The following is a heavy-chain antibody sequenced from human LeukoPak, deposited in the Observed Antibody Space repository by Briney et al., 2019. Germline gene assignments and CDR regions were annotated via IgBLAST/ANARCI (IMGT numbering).Heavy chain of an antibody. Sequence: ASVKVSCKASGYTFTSYAMHWVRQAPGQRLEWMGWINAGNGNTKYSQKFQGRVTITRDTSASTAYMELSSLRSEDTAVYYCARDESSSWYAYFQHRGQGTLVTVSS. CDR2: INAGNGNT. D-gene: IGHD6-13*01. V-gene: IGHV1-3*01. CDR3: ARDESSSWYAYFQH. J-gene: IGHJ1*01. CDR1: GYTFTSYA.